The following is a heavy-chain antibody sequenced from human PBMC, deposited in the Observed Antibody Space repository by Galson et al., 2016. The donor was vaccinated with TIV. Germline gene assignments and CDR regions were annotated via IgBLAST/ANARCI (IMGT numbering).Heavy chain of an antibody. V-gene: IGHV3-7*01. CDR2: IKQDGSEK. J-gene: IGHJ6*03. Sequence: FLRLSCAASGFSTTNYWMTWVRQPPGKGLEWVANIKQDGSEKYYVDSVKGRFFISRDNAKNFLYLQMNSLRADDTAVYYCARDPAPNSYYSYMDVWGNGTMVTVSS. CDR3: ARDPAPNSYYSYMDV. D-gene: IGHD5-24*01. CDR1: GFSTTNYW.